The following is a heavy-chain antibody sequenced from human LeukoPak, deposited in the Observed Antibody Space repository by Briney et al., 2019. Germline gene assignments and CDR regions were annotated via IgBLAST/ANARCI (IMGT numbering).Heavy chain of an antibody. J-gene: IGHJ4*02. D-gene: IGHD3-22*01. CDR1: GGSINFYY. CDR2: IYSTGST. CDR3: ARGADSSGYYSIFYFDY. V-gene: IGHV4-4*07. Sequence: PSETLSLTCTVSGGSINFYYWSWIRQPAGKGLEWIGRIYSTGSTNYNPSLKSRVTISVDTSKNQFSLKLSSVTAADTAVYYCARGADSSGYYSIFYFDYWGQGTLVTVSS.